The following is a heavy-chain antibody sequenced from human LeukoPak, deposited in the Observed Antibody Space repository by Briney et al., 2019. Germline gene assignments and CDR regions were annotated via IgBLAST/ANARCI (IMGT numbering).Heavy chain of an antibody. J-gene: IGHJ6*02. D-gene: IGHD3-10*01. CDR3: ARGGGGSGSHYYYGMDV. V-gene: IGHV7-4-1*02. Sequence: AASVKVSCKASGYTFTTYSMNWVRQAPGQGLEWMGWINTNTGNPTYAQGFTGRFVFSLDTSVSTTYLQISSLKAEDTAVYYCARGGGGSGSHYYYGMDVWGQGTTFTVSS. CDR1: GYTFTTYS. CDR2: INTNTGNP.